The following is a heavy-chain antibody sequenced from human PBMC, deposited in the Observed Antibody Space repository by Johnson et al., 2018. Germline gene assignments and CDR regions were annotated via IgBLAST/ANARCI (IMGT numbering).Heavy chain of an antibody. CDR1: GFTFEDFA. CDR2: INWNSGRI. D-gene: IGHD6-6*01. CDR3: AKDAGYSSSLRDAFDI. J-gene: IGHJ3*02. V-gene: IGHV3-9*01. Sequence: VQLQESVGGLVQPGRSLRLSCAASGFTFEDFAMHWIRQSPGKGLEWVSSINWNSGRIAYADSVKGRFTISRDNAKRSLYLRMNSLTPEDTALYFCAKDAGYSSSLRDAFDIWGQVTMVTVSS.